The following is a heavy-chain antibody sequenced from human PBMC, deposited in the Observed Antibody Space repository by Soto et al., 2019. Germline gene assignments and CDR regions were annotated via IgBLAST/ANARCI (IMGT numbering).Heavy chain of an antibody. D-gene: IGHD5-12*01. Sequence: ASVEVSCKXSGGTFSSYAISCVRQAPGQGLEWMGGIIPIFGTANYAQKFQGRVTITADESTSTAYMELSSMRSEDTAVYHCASRDGYNLDPYGMDVWGQGTTVTVSS. CDR2: IIPIFGTA. V-gene: IGHV1-69*13. CDR1: GGTFSSYA. CDR3: ASRDGYNLDPYGMDV. J-gene: IGHJ6*02.